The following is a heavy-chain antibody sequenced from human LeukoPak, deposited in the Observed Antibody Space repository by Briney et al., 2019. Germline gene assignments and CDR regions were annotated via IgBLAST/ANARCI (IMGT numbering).Heavy chain of an antibody. CDR2: IYSGGST. CDR1: GFTVSNNY. J-gene: IGHJ4*02. V-gene: IGHV3-53*01. Sequence: PGGSLRLSCAASGFTVSNNYMSWVRQAPGKGLGWVSIIYSGGSTYYADSAKGRFTISRDNSKNTLYLQMNSLRAEDTAVYYCARDGGKWELLFGYWGQGTLVTVSS. CDR3: ARDGGKWELLFGY. D-gene: IGHD1-26*01.